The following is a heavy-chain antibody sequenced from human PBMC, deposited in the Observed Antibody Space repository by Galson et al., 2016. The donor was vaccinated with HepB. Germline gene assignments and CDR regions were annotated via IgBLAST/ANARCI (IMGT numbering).Heavy chain of an antibody. CDR3: ARYVAGPPFYNLDV. V-gene: IGHV3-23*01. CDR1: GFSISTFA. J-gene: IGHJ6*02. D-gene: IGHD6-19*01. Sequence: SLRLSCAASGFSISTFAMGWVRLAPGRGLEWVSSIDYSGTVPYDAASVKGRFTISRDNSQNTLYLQMNRLRAEDTAVYFCARYVAGPPFYNLDVWGQGTTVTVSS. CDR2: IDYSGTVP.